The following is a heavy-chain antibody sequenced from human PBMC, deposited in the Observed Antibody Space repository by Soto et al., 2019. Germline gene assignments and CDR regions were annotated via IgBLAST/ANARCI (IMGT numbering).Heavy chain of an antibody. CDR3: ARSPPYFCTSASCQSYDY. CDR2: ISYSGTI. V-gene: IGHV3-11*01. CDR1: GFTFSDYY. J-gene: IGHJ4*02. Sequence: PGGSLRFSCAASGFTFSDYYMSWIRQAPGKGLEWVSYISYSGTIYYADSVKGRFTISRDNAKNSLYLQMNSLRAEDTAVYYCARSPPYFCTSASCQSYDYWGQGTLVTVSS. D-gene: IGHD2-2*01.